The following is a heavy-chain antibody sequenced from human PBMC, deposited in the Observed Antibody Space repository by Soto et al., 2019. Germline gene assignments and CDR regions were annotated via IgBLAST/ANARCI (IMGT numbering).Heavy chain of an antibody. CDR1: GFSLSSSGVA. J-gene: IGHJ4*02. CDR3: AYGRGPLDY. Sequence: QITLKESGPTLVKPTQTLTLTCSFSGFSLSSSGVAVGWIRQSPGKVLEWLALIYWDDDKRYNPSLNSRLTITKDISENQVVLTMTNMDPVDTATYYCAYGRGPLDYWGQGTLVTVSS. V-gene: IGHV2-5*02. CDR2: IYWDDDK. D-gene: IGHD3-10*01.